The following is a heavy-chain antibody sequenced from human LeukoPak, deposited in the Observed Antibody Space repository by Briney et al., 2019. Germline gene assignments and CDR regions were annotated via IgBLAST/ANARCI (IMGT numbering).Heavy chain of an antibody. V-gene: IGHV4-34*01. CDR1: GGSFSGYY. D-gene: IGHD1-26*01. Sequence: SETLSLTCAVFGGSFSGYYWSWFRQPPGKGLEWIGEINHSGSTNYNPSLKSRVTISVDTSKNQFSLKLSSVTAADTAVYYCARGVGAADAFDIWGQGTMVTVSS. J-gene: IGHJ3*02. CDR3: ARGVGAADAFDI. CDR2: INHSGST.